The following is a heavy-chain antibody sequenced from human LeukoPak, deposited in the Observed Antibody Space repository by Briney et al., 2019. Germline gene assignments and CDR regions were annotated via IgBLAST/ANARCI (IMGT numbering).Heavy chain of an antibody. CDR2: IRSKANSYAT. D-gene: IGHD2-15*01. J-gene: IGHJ4*02. CDR3: ARDRADIVVALDY. Sequence: GGSLRLSCAASGFTFSGSAMHWVRQASGKGLEWVGRIRSKANSYATAYAASVKGRFTISRDDSKNTAYLQMNSLKTEDTAVYYCARDRADIVVALDYWGQGTLVTVSS. CDR1: GFTFSGSA. V-gene: IGHV3-73*01.